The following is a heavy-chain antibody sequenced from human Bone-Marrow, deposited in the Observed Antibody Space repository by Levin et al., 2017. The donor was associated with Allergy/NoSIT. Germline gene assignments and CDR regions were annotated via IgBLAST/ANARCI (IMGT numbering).Heavy chain of an antibody. CDR2: INSDGSIT. Sequence: QSGGSLRLSCAASGFTFSSYWMHWVRQAPGTGLVWVSRINSDGSITNHADSVKGRFTISRDNARNTLFLQMTSLRADDTGVYYCAREIVFSGIGAYYWGQGALVTVSS. D-gene: IGHD5/OR15-5a*01. CDR3: AREIVFSGIGAYY. CDR1: GFTFSSYW. J-gene: IGHJ4*02. V-gene: IGHV3-74*01.